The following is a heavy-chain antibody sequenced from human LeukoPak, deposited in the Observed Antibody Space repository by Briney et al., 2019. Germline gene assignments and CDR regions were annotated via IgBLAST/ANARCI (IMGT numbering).Heavy chain of an antibody. CDR1: GGSFSGYY. J-gene: IGHJ1*01. CDR2: VNHGGST. Sequence: SETLSLTCAVYGGSFSGYYWSWIRQPPGKGLEWIGEVNHGGSTNYNPSLKSRVTISIDTSKNQFSLKLSSVTAADTAVYYCASDYGDYVGGYFQHWGQGTLVTVSS. V-gene: IGHV4-34*01. D-gene: IGHD4-17*01. CDR3: ASDYGDYVGGYFQH.